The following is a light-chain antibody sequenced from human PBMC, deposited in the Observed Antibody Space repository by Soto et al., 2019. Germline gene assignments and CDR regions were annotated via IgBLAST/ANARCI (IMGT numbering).Light chain of an antibody. CDR1: SSNIGNNY. Sequence: QSVLTQPPSVSAAPGQRITISCSGSSSNIGNNYVSWYQQFPETGPKLLIYDNDERPSGIPDRFSGSRYGTSATLGIAGLQTGDEAEYYCGTWDNSLSVYVFGAGTQLTVL. J-gene: IGLJ7*01. CDR2: DND. CDR3: GTWDNSLSVYV. V-gene: IGLV1-51*01.